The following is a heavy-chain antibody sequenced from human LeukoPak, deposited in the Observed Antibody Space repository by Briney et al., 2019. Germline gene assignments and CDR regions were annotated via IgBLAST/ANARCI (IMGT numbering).Heavy chain of an antibody. V-gene: IGHV3-30*12. CDR3: ARSSDYYDSSGWTYYYYYMDV. CDR1: GFTLRTYG. CDR2: IQNDGTNK. J-gene: IGHJ6*03. D-gene: IGHD3-22*01. Sequence: GGSLRLSCAASGFTLRTYGLHWVRQAPGKGLEWVSFIQNDGTNKYYADSVKGRFTISRDSSKNTVYLQMSSLRAEGTAVYYCARSSDYYDSSGWTYYYYYMDVWGQGTTVTVSS.